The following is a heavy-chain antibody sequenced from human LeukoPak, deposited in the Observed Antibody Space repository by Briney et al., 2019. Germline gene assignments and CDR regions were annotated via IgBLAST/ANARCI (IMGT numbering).Heavy chain of an antibody. D-gene: IGHD3-16*02. CDR2: IGPSDSYT. CDR1: GYSFTNYW. V-gene: IGHV5-10-1*01. CDR3: ARESGSYRTDY. J-gene: IGHJ4*02. Sequence: GESLKISCKGSGYSFTNYWITWVRQMPGKGLEWMGRIGPSDSYTNCSPSFQGHVTISADKSISTAYLQWSSLKASDTAMYYCARESGSYRTDYWGQGTLVTVSS.